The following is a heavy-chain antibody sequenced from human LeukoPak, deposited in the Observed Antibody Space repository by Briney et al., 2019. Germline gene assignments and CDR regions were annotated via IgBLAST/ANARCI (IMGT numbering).Heavy chain of an antibody. CDR1: GLTFSNYW. CDR2: VNEDGSAK. D-gene: IGHD4-11*01. CDR3: AKDLYSNYGPADY. Sequence: GGSLRLSCVVSGLTFSNYWMIWVRQAPGKGLESVAIVNEDGSAKYYLDSVKGRFTISRDNSKNTLFLQMNSLRDEDTAVYYCAKDLYSNYGPADYWGQGNLVTVSS. V-gene: IGHV3-7*03. J-gene: IGHJ4*02.